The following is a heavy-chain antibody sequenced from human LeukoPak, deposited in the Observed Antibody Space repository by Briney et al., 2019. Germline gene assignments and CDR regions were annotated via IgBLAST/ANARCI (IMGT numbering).Heavy chain of an antibody. CDR1: GYSFTTYW. V-gene: IGHV5-51*01. D-gene: IGHD2-2*01. J-gene: IGHJ2*01. CDR2: IYPYDSHT. Sequence: GESLKISCKGSGYSFTTYWIGWVRQMPGKGLEWMGIIYPYDSHTRYSPSFQGQVTISADKSISTAYLQWSSLKASDTAMYYCARHPEVVRSSDTWYFDLWGRGTLVTVSS. CDR3: ARHPEVVRSSDTWYFDL.